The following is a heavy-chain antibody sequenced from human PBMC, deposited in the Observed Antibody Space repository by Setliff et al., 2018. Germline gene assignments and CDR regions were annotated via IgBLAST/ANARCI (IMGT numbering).Heavy chain of an antibody. CDR3: VRVGYGGNPWYFDL. CDR2: IGTSGDT. D-gene: IGHD5-12*01. CDR1: GFIFRRYD. V-gene: IGHV3-13*01. Sequence: GGSLRLSCAASGFIFRRYDMQWVRQVAGKGLEWVSAIGTSGDTYYPDSLKGRFTIPREDTRNSLYLQMNSLRAGDSAVYYCVRVGYGGNPWYFDLWGRGTLVTVSS. J-gene: IGHJ2*01.